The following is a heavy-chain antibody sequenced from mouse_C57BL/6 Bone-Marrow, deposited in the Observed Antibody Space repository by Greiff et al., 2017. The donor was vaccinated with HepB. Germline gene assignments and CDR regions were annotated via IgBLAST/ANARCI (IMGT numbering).Heavy chain of an antibody. CDR1: GFTFSDYG. D-gene: IGHD2-3*01. CDR3: ATDGYYWYFDV. V-gene: IGHV5-17*01. J-gene: IGHJ1*03. Sequence: EVQGVESGGGLVKPGGSLKLSCAASGFTFSDYGMHWVRQAPEKGLEWVAYISSGSSTIYYAATVKGRFTISRDNAKNTLFLQMTSLRSEDTAMYYCATDGYYWYFDVWGTGTTVTVSS. CDR2: ISSGSSTI.